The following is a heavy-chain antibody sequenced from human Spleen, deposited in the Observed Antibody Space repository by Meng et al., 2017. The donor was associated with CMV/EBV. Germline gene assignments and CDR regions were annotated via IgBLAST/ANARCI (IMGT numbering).Heavy chain of an antibody. CDR1: GLTFSKYA. J-gene: IGHJ4*02. CDR3: AKLPHVAAPTTYYFDS. Sequence: GESLKISCAVSGLTFSKYAMCWVRQAPGKGLEWVSFISVSGDTAYYADSVKDRFTISRDNSKNALHLQMSGLRAEDTAVYFCAKLPHVAAPTTYYFDSWGQGTLVTVSS. V-gene: IGHV3-23*01. D-gene: IGHD6-6*01. CDR2: ISVSGDTA.